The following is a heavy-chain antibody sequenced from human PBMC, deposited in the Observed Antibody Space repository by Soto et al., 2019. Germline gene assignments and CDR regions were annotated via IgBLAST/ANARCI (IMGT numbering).Heavy chain of an antibody. Sequence: GGSLRLSCAASGFTFSSYGMHWVRQAPGKGPEWVAVIWYDGSNKYYADSVKGRFTISRDNSKNTLYLQMNSLRAEDTAVYYCARDGSWSGYYYFDYWGQGTLVTVSS. D-gene: IGHD3-3*01. CDR2: IWYDGSNK. V-gene: IGHV3-33*01. CDR3: ARDGSWSGYYYFDY. CDR1: GFTFSSYG. J-gene: IGHJ4*02.